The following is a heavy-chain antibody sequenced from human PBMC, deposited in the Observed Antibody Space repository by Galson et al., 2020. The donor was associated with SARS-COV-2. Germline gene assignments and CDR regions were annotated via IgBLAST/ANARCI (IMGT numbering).Heavy chain of an antibody. V-gene: IGHV4-4*07. Sequence: SETLSLTCTISDGSISRYYWSWVRQGAGKGLEWIGRIYSGGNTNYNPSFESRVTLSVDTSKNQFSLKMNFMTAADTAVYYCARDGIPGAGSIVGYWC. J-gene: IGHJ4*01. D-gene: IGHD6-13*01. CDR2: IYSGGNT. CDR1: DGSISRYY. CDR3: ARDGIPGAGSIVGY.